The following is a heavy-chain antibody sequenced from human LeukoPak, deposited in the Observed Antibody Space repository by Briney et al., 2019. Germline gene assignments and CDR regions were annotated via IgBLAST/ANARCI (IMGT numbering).Heavy chain of an antibody. CDR1: GGSISSYY. CDR3: ARHREMDSYEAFDM. J-gene: IGHJ3*02. V-gene: IGHV4-59*08. CDR2: IVYSGSA. D-gene: IGHD5-24*01. Sequence: SETLSLTCTVSGGSISSYYWSWIRQPPGKGLEWIGFIVYSGSANYNPSLKSRVTISIDTSNNQLSLKLSSVTAADTAVYYCARHREMDSYEAFDMWGQGTMVTVSS.